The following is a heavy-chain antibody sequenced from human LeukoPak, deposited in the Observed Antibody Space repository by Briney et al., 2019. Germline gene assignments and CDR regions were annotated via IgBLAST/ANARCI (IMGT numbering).Heavy chain of an antibody. D-gene: IGHD6-13*01. CDR3: ARHAGGISATGTRPFDY. J-gene: IGHJ4*02. V-gene: IGHV4-39*01. Sequence: SETLSLTCSGSGGSFSSSTYYWGWIRQPPGKGLEWIGSIYYSGSTYYNPSLKSRVTMSVDTSKNQFSLKLSSVTAADTAVYYCARHAGGISATGTRPFDYWGQGTLVTVSS. CDR1: GGSFSSSTYY. CDR2: IYYSGST.